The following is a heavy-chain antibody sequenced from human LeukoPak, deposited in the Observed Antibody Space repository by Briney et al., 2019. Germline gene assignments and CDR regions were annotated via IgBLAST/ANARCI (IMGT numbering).Heavy chain of an antibody. D-gene: IGHD5-18*01. V-gene: IGHV4-38-2*02. CDR3: AREGGYSYGTDSVY. Sequence: SETLSLTCTVSGYSISSGYYWGWIRQPPGKGLEWIGSIYHSGSTYYNPSLKSRVTISVDTSKNQFSLKLSSVTAADTAVYYCAREGGYSYGTDSVYWGQGTLVTVSS. J-gene: IGHJ4*02. CDR2: IYHSGST. CDR1: GYSISSGYY.